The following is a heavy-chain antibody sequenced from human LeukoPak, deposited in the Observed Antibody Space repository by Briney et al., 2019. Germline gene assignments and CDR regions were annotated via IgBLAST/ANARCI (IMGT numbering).Heavy chain of an antibody. Sequence: SETLSLTCTVSGGSISTYYWTWIRQPPGKGLEWIGYIYYSGSTNYNPSLKSRVTISVDTSKNQFSLKLSSVTAADTAVYYCARQAGGASAFDIWGQGTMVTVSS. J-gene: IGHJ3*02. CDR3: ARQAGGASAFDI. D-gene: IGHD1-14*01. V-gene: IGHV4-59*08. CDR1: GGSISTYY. CDR2: IYYSGST.